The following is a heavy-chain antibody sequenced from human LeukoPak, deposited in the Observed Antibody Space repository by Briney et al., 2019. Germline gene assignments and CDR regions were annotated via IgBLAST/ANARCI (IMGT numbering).Heavy chain of an antibody. CDR2: IYYSGST. V-gene: IGHV4-39*01. J-gene: IGHJ3*02. CDR3: ARFAIAARSDAFDI. D-gene: IGHD6-6*01. CDR1: GGSISSSSYY. Sequence: SETLSLTCTVSGGSISSSSYYWGWIRQPPGKGLEWIGSIYYSGSTYYNPSLKSRVTISVDTSKNQFSLKLSSVTAADTAVYYCARFAIAARSDAFDIWGQGTMVTVSS.